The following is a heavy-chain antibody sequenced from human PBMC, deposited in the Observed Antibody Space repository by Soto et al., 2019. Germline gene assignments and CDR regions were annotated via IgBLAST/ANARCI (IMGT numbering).Heavy chain of an antibody. CDR2: ISSSSSYI. CDR1: GFTFSSYS. V-gene: IGHV3-21*01. J-gene: IGHJ4*02. D-gene: IGHD3-10*01. Sequence: GGSLRLSCAASGFTFSSYSMNWVRQAPGKGLEWVSSISSSSSYIYYADSVKGRFTISRDNAKNSLYLQMNSLRAEDTAVYYCARDRYYGSGSPPGFDYWGQGTLVTVSS. CDR3: ARDRYYGSGSPPGFDY.